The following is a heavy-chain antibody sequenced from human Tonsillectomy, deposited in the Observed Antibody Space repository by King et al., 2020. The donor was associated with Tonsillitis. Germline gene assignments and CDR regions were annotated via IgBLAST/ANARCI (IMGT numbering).Heavy chain of an antibody. CDR1: GGTFSSYA. D-gene: IGHD2-2*01. CDR2: IIPIFGTA. CDR3: AREDVVVPVDTPPA. V-gene: IGHV1-69*01. J-gene: IGHJ5*02. Sequence: QLVQSGAEVKKPGSSVKVSCKASGGTFSSYAISWVRQAPGQGLEWMGGIIPIFGTANYAQKFQGRVTITADEPTSTAYMELSSLRSEDTAGYYCAREDVVVPVDTPPAWGQGTLVTVSS.